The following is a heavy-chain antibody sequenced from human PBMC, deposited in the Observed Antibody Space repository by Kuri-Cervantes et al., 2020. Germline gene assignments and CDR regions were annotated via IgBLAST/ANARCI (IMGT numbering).Heavy chain of an antibody. CDR3: ARVFSPAAIDY. V-gene: IGHV3-23*01. J-gene: IGHJ4*02. Sequence: GGSLRLSCAASGFTFSSYAMSWVRQVPGKGLEWVSGISGSGRNTYYADSVKGRFTISRDNAKNSLYLQMNSLRAEDTAVYYCARVFSPAAIDYWGQGTLVTVSS. CDR1: GFTFSSYA. D-gene: IGHD2-2*01. CDR2: ISGSGRNT.